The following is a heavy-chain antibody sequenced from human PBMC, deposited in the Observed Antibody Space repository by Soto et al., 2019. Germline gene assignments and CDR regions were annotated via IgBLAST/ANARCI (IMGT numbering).Heavy chain of an antibody. V-gene: IGHV4-59*08. CDR1: GGSISSYY. D-gene: IGHD2-2*01. CDR2: IYYSGST. Sequence: SETLSLTCTVSGGSISSYYWSWIRQPPGKGLEWIGYIYYSGSTNYNPSLKSRVTISVDTSKNQFSLKLSSVTAADTAVYYCARTPAYCSSTSCYFSWFDPWGQGTLVTVSS. CDR3: ARTPAYCSSTSCYFSWFDP. J-gene: IGHJ5*02.